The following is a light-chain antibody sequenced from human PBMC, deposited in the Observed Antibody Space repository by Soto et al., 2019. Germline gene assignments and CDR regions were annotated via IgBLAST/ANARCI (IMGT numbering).Light chain of an antibody. CDR2: GAS. V-gene: IGKV3-15*01. Sequence: EIVLTQSPGTLSLSPGKRATLSCRASQSVSTFLAWYQQKPGQAPRLLIYGASFRATGMPARFSGSGFGTEFTLTISSLQSEDFAVYCCQEYNIWPRTFGQGTKVDIK. CDR3: QEYNIWPRT. J-gene: IGKJ1*01. CDR1: QSVSTF.